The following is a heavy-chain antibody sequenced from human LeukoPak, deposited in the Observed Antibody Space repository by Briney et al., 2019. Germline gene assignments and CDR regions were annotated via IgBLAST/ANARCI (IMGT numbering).Heavy chain of an antibody. Sequence: GGSLRLSCAASGFTFSSYAMSWVRQAPGKGLEWVSAISGSGGGTYYADSVKGRFTISRDNSKNTLYLQMNSLRAEDTAVYYCAKASSIIVVVVAATLGHYGMDVWGQGTTVTVSS. CDR2: ISGSGGGT. D-gene: IGHD2-15*01. V-gene: IGHV3-23*01. CDR3: AKASSIIVVVVAATLGHYGMDV. J-gene: IGHJ6*02. CDR1: GFTFSSYA.